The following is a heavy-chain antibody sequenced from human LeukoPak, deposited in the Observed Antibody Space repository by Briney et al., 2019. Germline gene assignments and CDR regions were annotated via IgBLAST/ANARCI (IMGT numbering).Heavy chain of an antibody. D-gene: IGHD2-21*01. CDR3: AKAPVTSCRGAYCYPFDS. CDR1: GGSISSYY. J-gene: IGHJ4*02. CDR2: TSSSDAGT. Sequence: ETLSLTCTVSGGSISSYYWSWVRQTPGKGLEWVAATSSSDAGTYHADSVRGRFTISRDNSKNTLYLQMNSLRAEDAAVYFCAKAPVTSCRGAYCYPFDSWGQGTLVTVSS. V-gene: IGHV3-23*01.